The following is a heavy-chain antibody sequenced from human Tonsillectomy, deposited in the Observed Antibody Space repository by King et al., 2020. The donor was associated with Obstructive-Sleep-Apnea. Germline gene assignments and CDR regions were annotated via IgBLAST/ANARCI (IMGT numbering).Heavy chain of an antibody. J-gene: IGHJ6*02. V-gene: IGHV4-31*03. D-gene: IGHD5-12*01. CDR1: GVSIASGGSY. CDR2: IYSRGSA. CDR3: ARSGTFYSGYSGLDV. Sequence: QLQESGPGLVKPSETLSLTCTVSGVSIASGGSYWTWIRQQPGKGLEWIGYIYSRGSAYRNPSLSSRVTISVDSSKNQFSLKLRSVTAADTAVYYCARSGTFYSGYSGLDVWGQGTTVTVYS.